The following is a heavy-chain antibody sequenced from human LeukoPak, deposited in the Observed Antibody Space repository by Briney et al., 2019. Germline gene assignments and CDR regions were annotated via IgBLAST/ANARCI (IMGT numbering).Heavy chain of an antibody. D-gene: IGHD2-21*02. V-gene: IGHV4-38-2*02. Sequence: SETLSLTRTVSGYSISSGYYWGWIRQPPGKGLEWIGSIYHSGSTYYNPSLKSRVTISVDTSKNQFSLKLSSVTAADTAVYYCARDAHEYCGGGCYSRWFDPWGQGTLVTVSS. J-gene: IGHJ5*02. CDR2: IYHSGST. CDR1: GYSISSGYY. CDR3: ARDAHEYCGGGCYSRWFDP.